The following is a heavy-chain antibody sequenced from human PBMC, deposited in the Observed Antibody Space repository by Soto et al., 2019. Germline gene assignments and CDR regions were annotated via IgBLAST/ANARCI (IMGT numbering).Heavy chain of an antibody. CDR2: ITWNGDST. D-gene: IGHD4-17*01. J-gene: IGHJ4*02. CDR1: GFTFDDYA. V-gene: IGHV3-20*04. Sequence: EVHLVESGGSVVRPGGSLRLSCAASGFTFDDYALSWVRQGPGKGLEWVSHITWNGDSTTYAESVRGRFTSSRDNAKNSLSLQMNSLRAEDTALYYCARAARYGDYQRHFDYWGQGTLVTVSS. CDR3: ARAARYGDYQRHFDY.